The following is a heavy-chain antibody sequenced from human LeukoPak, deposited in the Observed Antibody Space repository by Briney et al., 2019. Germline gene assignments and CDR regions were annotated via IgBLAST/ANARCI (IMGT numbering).Heavy chain of an antibody. Sequence: SETLSLTCAVYGWSFSGYYWSWIRQPPGKGLEWIGEINRSGSTNYNPSLKSRVTISVDTSKNQFSLKLSSVTAADTAVYYCARRDGYNRCIDYWSQGTLVTVSS. CDR1: GWSFSGYY. D-gene: IGHD5-24*01. CDR3: ARRDGYNRCIDY. CDR2: INRSGST. J-gene: IGHJ4*02. V-gene: IGHV4-34*01.